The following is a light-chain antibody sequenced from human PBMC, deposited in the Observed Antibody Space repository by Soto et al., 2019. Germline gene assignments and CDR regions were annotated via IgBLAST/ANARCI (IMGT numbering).Light chain of an antibody. V-gene: IGKV3-15*01. CDR1: QNVSSL. CDR2: GAS. Sequence: EVVMTQSPATLSVSPGERATLSCRASQNVSSLLAWYQQKPGQAPRLLIYGASTRATGIPDRFSASGSGTEFALTISSLQSGDFAVYYCQQYNNWPLTFGGGTKVEIK. CDR3: QQYNNWPLT. J-gene: IGKJ4*01.